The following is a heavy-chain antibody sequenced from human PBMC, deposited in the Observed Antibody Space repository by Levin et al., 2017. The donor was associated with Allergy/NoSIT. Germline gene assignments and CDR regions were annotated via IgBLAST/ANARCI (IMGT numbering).Heavy chain of an antibody. CDR3: ARGGIVGATQY. Sequence: SQTLSLTCAVYGGSFSGYYWSWIRQPPGKGLEWIGEINHSGSTNYNPSLKSRVTISVDTSKNQFSLKLSSVTAADTAVYYCARGGIVGATQYWGQGTLVTVSS. CDR1: GGSFSGYY. D-gene: IGHD1-26*01. CDR2: INHSGST. J-gene: IGHJ4*02. V-gene: IGHV4-34*01.